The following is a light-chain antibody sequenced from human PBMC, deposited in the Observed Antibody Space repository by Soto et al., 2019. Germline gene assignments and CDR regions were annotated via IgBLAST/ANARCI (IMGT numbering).Light chain of an antibody. J-gene: IGLJ2*01. CDR1: SSNIGSNT. CDR3: AAWDDSLNGHVV. Sequence: QSVLTQPPSASGTPGQRVTISCSGSSSNIGSNTVNWYQQLPGTAPKLLIYSNNQRPSGVPDRFSGSKSGTSASLAISGLQYEEEADYYCAAWDDSLNGHVVFGGGTNLTVL. V-gene: IGLV1-44*01. CDR2: SNN.